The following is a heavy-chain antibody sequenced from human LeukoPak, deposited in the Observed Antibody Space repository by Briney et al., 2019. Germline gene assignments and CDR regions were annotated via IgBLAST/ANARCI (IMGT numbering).Heavy chain of an antibody. D-gene: IGHD2-2*01. J-gene: IGHJ6*02. CDR2: IYYSGST. Sequence: PSETLSLTCTVSGGSISSYYWSWIRQPPGKGLEWIGYIYYSGSTNYNPSLKSRVTISVDTSKNQFSLKLSSVTAADTAVYYCARFSRGTGRVPSYYYGMDVWGQGTTVTVSS. V-gene: IGHV4-59*01. CDR3: ARFSRGTGRVPSYYYGMDV. CDR1: GGSISSYY.